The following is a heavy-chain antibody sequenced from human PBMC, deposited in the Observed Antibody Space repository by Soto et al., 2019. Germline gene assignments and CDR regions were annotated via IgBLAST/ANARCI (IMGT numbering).Heavy chain of an antibody. Sequence: PSETLSLTCTVSGGSISSYYWSWIRQPPGKGLEWIGYIYYSGSTNYNPSLKSRVTISVDTSKNQFPLKLSSVTAADTAVYYCARESFYDSGGFHGFDYWGQGTLVTVSS. CDR1: GGSISSYY. V-gene: IGHV4-59*01. CDR3: ARESFYDSGGFHGFDY. J-gene: IGHJ4*02. CDR2: IYYSGST. D-gene: IGHD3-22*01.